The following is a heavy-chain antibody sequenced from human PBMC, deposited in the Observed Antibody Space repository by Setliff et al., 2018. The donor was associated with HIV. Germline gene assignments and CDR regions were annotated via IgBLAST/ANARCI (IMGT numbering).Heavy chain of an antibody. J-gene: IGHJ1*01. V-gene: IGHV4-34*01. Sequence: SETLSLTCAVYGGSFSAYYWSWIRQTPGKGLEWIGEINHSGGTNYNPSLKSRVTMSVDTSKNQFSLKLSSVTAADTAVFYCARCGYSYGFGRHRAYFQYWGQGTQVTVSS. CDR2: INHSGGT. CDR1: GGSFSAYY. CDR3: ARCGYSYGFGRHRAYFQY. D-gene: IGHD5-18*01.